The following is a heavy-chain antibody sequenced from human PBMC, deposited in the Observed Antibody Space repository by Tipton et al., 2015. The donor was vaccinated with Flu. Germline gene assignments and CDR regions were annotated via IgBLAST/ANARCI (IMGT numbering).Heavy chain of an antibody. CDR1: GGSISSYY. CDR3: ARDSHITGTTGAFDI. V-gene: IGHV4-59*01. J-gene: IGHJ3*02. D-gene: IGHD1-20*01. CDR2: IYYSGST. Sequence: LRLSCTVSGGSISSYYWSWIRQPPGKGLEWIGYIYYSGSTNYNPSLKSRVTISVDTSKNQFSLKLSSVTAAGTAVYYCARDSHITGTTGAFDIWGQGTMVTVSS.